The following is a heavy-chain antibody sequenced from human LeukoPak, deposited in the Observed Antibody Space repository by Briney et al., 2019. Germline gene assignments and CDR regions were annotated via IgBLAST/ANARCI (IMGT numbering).Heavy chain of an antibody. Sequence: GGSLRLSCAASGFNFRKFAMNWVRQPPGKRLEWVTGLGGSGESTFHADTVKGRFTISRDNSKNMLYLQMDSLRGEDTAMYYCAKVLSDWYFDLWGPGTLVTVSS. V-gene: IGHV3-23*01. J-gene: IGHJ2*01. CDR3: AKVLSDWYFDL. CDR2: LGGSGEST. CDR1: GFNFRKFA. D-gene: IGHD3-16*01.